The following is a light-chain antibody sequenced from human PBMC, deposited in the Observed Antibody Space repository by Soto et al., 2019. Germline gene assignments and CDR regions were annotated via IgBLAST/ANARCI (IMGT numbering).Light chain of an antibody. CDR1: ALPKQY. CDR3: QLADSSATSPLV. V-gene: IGLV3-25*02. J-gene: IGLJ3*02. Sequence: SYELTQPPSVSVSPGQTARITCSGDALPKQYAYWYQQKPGQAPVLVIYKDSERPSGIPERFSGSSSGTTVTLTITGVQAEEEGDFYWQLADSSATSPLVVGGGTKLAVL. CDR2: KDS.